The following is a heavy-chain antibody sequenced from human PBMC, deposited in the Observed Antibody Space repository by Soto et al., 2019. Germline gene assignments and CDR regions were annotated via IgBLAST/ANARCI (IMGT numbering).Heavy chain of an antibody. J-gene: IGHJ6*01. V-gene: IGHV4-61*01. D-gene: IGHD3-10*01. CDR2: IYYSGST. Sequence: SETLSLTCTVSGGSVSSGSYYWSWIRQPPGKGLEWIGYIYYSGSTNYNPSLKSRVTISVDTSKNQFSLKLSSVTAADTAVYYCARATLRGVPHHYYYGMDVWGQGTTVTVSS. CDR1: GGSVSSGSYY. CDR3: ARATLRGVPHHYYYGMDV.